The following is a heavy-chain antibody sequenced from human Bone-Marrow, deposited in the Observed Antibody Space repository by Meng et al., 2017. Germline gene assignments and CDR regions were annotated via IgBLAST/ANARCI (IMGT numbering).Heavy chain of an antibody. J-gene: IGHJ4*02. CDR3: TTDIAVAPPIY. V-gene: IGHV3-49*04. D-gene: IGHD6-19*01. CDR2: IRSKAYGGTT. CDR1: GFTFDDYG. Sequence: GGSLRLSCAASGFTFDDYGMSWVRQAPGKGLEWVGFIRSKAYGGTTEYAASVKGRFTISRDDSKSIAYLQMNSLKTEDTAVYYCTTDIAVAPPIYWGQGTLVTVSS.